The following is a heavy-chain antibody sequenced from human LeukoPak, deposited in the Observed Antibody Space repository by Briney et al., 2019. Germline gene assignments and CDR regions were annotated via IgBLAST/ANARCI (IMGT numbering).Heavy chain of an antibody. D-gene: IGHD3-10*01. CDR3: ARAIRYGSGTTAFGY. J-gene: IGHJ4*02. CDR2: IYNSGST. Sequence: SETLSLTCTVSGGSISSYYWSWIRQPAGKGLEWIGRIYNSGSTNYNTNYNPSLTSRVTMSVDTSKNQFSLKLNSVSAADTAVYFCARAIRYGSGTTAFGYWGQGTLVTVSP. CDR1: GGSISSYY. V-gene: IGHV4-4*07.